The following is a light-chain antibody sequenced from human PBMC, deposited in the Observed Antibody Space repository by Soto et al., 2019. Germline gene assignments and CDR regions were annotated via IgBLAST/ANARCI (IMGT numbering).Light chain of an antibody. CDR3: QQSNSYSPT. J-gene: IGKJ2*01. Sequence: DIQMTQSPSTLSASVGDRVTITCRASQSINSWLAWYQQKPGKAPKLLIYKAYSLESGVPSRFSGSGSGTEFTLTISSLQPDDFATYYCQQSNSYSPTFGQGTKLEIK. CDR1: QSINSW. CDR2: KAY. V-gene: IGKV1-5*03.